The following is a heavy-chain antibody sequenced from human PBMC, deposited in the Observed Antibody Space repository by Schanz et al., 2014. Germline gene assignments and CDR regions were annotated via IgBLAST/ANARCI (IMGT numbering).Heavy chain of an antibody. Sequence: EVQLLESGGGLVQPGGSLRLSCAASGFTFSSYAMSWVRQAPGKGLEWVSSISGDHRNTFYADSVKGRFTISRDNAKNTLYLQMNSLRAEDTAVYFCAKIERNEDWGQGTLVTVSS. V-gene: IGHV3-23*01. J-gene: IGHJ4*02. CDR1: GFTFSSYA. CDR2: ISGDHRNT. CDR3: AKIERNED. D-gene: IGHD1-1*01.